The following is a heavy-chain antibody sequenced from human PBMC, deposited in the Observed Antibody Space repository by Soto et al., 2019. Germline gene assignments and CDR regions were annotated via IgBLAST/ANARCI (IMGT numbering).Heavy chain of an antibody. CDR3: ARDHPPRGYSNWFDP. CDR1: GFTFSSYW. J-gene: IGHJ5*02. Sequence: GGSLRLSCAASGFTFSSYWMSWVRQAPGKGLEWVANIKQDGSEKYYVDSVKGRFTISRDNAKNSLYLQMNSLRAEDTAVYYCARDHPPRGYSNWFDPWGQGTLVTVSS. V-gene: IGHV3-7*01. CDR2: IKQDGSEK. D-gene: IGHD3-22*01.